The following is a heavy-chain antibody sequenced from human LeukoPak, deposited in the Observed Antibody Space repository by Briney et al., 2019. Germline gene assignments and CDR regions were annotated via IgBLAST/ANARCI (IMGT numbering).Heavy chain of an antibody. CDR3: TRDHGLDV. CDR1: GFTFSSYW. CDR2: INSDGSAT. V-gene: IGHV3-74*01. Sequence: GGSLRLSCAASGFTFSSYWMSWVRQAPGKGLMWVSQINSDGSATSCADPVRGRCTISRDNAKNMLYLEMNSLRVEDTAVYFCTRDHGLDVWGQGTTVTVSS. J-gene: IGHJ6*02.